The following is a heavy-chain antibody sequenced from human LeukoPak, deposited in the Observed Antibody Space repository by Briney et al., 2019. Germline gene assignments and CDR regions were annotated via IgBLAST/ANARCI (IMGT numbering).Heavy chain of an antibody. Sequence: PSETLSLTCAVYGGSFSGYYWSWIRQPPGKGLEWIGEINHSGSTNYNPSLKSRVTISVDTSKNQFSLKLSSVTAADTAVYYCARAVVVVAAAPFDYWGQGTLVTVSS. J-gene: IGHJ4*02. CDR3: ARAVVVVAAAPFDY. CDR2: INHSGST. V-gene: IGHV4-34*01. CDR1: GGSFSGYY. D-gene: IGHD2-15*01.